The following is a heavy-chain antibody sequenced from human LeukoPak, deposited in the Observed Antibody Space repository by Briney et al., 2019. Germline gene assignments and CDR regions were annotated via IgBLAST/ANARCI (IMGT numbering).Heavy chain of an antibody. J-gene: IGHJ4*02. D-gene: IGHD2-21*02. Sequence: GGSLRLSCAASGVTFGNYGMSWVRQAPGKGLEWVSGINWNGGRTGYADSVEGRFTISRDNAKNSQYLQMNSLRVEDTALYYCARAQTYGDSRLLLDYWGQGTLVTVSS. V-gene: IGHV3-20*04. CDR3: ARAQTYGDSRLLLDY. CDR2: INWNGGRT. CDR1: GVTFGNYG.